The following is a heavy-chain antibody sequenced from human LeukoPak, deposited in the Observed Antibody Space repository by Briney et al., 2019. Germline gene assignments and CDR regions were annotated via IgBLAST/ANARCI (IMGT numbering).Heavy chain of an antibody. Sequence: PSQTLSLTCAVSGGSISSGGYSWSWIRQPPGKGLEWIGYIYHSGGTYYNPSLKSRVTISVDRSKNQFSLKLSSVTAADTAVYYCATGTTIDYYGMDVWGQGTTVTVSS. CDR2: IYHSGGT. V-gene: IGHV4-30-2*01. CDR3: ATGTTIDYYGMDV. CDR1: GGSISSGGYS. D-gene: IGHD1-7*01. J-gene: IGHJ6*02.